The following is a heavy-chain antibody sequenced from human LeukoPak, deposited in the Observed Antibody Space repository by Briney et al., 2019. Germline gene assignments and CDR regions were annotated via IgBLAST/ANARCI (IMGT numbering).Heavy chain of an antibody. J-gene: IGHJ4*02. CDR2: IIPILGIA. CDR1: GGTFSSYA. CDR3: ASWAYSSGWYGLDY. V-gene: IGHV1-69*04. Sequence: ASVKVSCKASGGTFSSYAISWVRQAPGQGLEWMGRIIPILGIANYAQKFQGRVTITADKSTSTAHMELSSLRSEDTAVYYCASWAYSSGWYGLDYWGQGTLVTVSS. D-gene: IGHD6-19*01.